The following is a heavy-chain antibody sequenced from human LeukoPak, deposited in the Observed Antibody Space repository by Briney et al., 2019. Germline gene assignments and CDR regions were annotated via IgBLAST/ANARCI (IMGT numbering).Heavy chain of an antibody. Sequence: GESLRISCQGSDYSFIIYWISWVRQMPGKGLEWMGRIDPSDSYTNYSPSFQGHVTISVDKSISTAYLQWHGLKVSEAAMSYGARHWGAVAGVDYWGQGTLVTVSS. CDR3: ARHWGAVAGVDY. CDR2: IDPSDSYT. J-gene: IGHJ4*02. V-gene: IGHV5-10-1*01. D-gene: IGHD6-19*01. CDR1: DYSFIIYW.